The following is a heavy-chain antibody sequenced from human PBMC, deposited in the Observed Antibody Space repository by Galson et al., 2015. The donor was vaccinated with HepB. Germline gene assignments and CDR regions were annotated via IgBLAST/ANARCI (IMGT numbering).Heavy chain of an antibody. CDR1: GFTFSSYT. J-gene: IGHJ4*02. CDR3: ARGRQLDY. Sequence: SLRLSCAASGFTFSSYTMHWVRQAPGKGLEWVAIISHDGSNKHCADSVKGRFTISRDTSKNTLFLQMKSLRTDDTALYYCARGRQLDYWGQGTLVTVSS. V-gene: IGHV3-30*04. D-gene: IGHD6-13*01. CDR2: ISHDGSNK.